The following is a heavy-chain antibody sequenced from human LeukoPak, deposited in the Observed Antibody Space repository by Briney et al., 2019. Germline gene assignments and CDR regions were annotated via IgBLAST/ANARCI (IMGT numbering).Heavy chain of an antibody. Sequence: GGSLRLSCAASGFTFSRYAMSWVRQAPGKGLDWVSAIRACGDITYYADSVKGRFTISRDNPKNALYLQMNSLRAEDTAVYYCAKMRPEIVVVAEIDYWGQGTLVTVSS. CDR2: IRACGDIT. D-gene: IGHD2-15*01. V-gene: IGHV3-23*01. CDR3: AKMRPEIVVVAEIDY. CDR1: GFTFSRYA. J-gene: IGHJ4*02.